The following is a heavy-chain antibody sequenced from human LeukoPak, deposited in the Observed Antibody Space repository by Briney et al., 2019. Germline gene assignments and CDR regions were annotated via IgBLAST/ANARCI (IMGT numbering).Heavy chain of an antibody. CDR3: ARGAIVGAQNDY. D-gene: IGHD1-26*01. V-gene: IGHV4-39*07. CDR2: IYYSGST. CDR1: GGSISSSSYY. Sequence: SETLSLTCTVSGGSISSSSYYWGWIRQPPGKGLEWIGSIYYSGSTYYNPSLKSRVTISVDTSKNQFSLKLSSVTAADTAVYYCARGAIVGAQNDYWGQGTLVTVSS. J-gene: IGHJ4*02.